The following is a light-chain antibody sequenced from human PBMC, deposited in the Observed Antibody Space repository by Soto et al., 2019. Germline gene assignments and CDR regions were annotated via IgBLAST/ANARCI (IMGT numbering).Light chain of an antibody. CDR3: QQYGSSPVT. Sequence: EIVLTQSPGTLSLSPGERDTLSCRASQSVSNSYLAWYQQKPGQAPRLLIYHASSRATGIPDRFSGSGSGTACTLTSSTLEPEDFAVYYCQQYGSSPVTYGQGTKLEIK. CDR1: QSVSNSY. CDR2: HAS. J-gene: IGKJ2*01. V-gene: IGKV3-20*01.